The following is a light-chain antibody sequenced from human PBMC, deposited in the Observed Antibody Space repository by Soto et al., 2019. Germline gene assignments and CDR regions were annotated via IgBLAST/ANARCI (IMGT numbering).Light chain of an antibody. CDR2: GAS. V-gene: IGKV3-20*01. CDR3: QQYGSSPPT. CDR1: QSVSSSY. J-gene: IGKJ3*01. Sequence: EIVLTQSPGTLSLPPGERATLSCRASQSVSSSYLAWYQQKPGQAPRLLIYGASSRATDIPDRFSGSGSGTDFTLTISRLEPEDFAVYYCQQYGSSPPTFGPGTKVDIK.